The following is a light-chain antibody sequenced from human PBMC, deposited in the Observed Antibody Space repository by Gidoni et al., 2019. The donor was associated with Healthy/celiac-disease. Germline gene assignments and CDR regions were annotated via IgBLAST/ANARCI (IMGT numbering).Light chain of an antibody. Sequence: QSALPQPPSASGSPGQSVTISCTGTSSDVGGYNYVPWYQQHPGKAPKLMIYEVSKRPSGVPDRFSGSKSGNTASLTVSGLQAEDEADYYCSSYAGSNNFERVFGGGTKLTVL. V-gene: IGLV2-8*01. J-gene: IGLJ2*01. CDR3: SSYAGSNNFERV. CDR2: EVS. CDR1: SSDVGGYNY.